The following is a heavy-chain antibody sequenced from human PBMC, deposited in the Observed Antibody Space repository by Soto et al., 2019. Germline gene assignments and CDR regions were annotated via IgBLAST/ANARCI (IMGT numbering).Heavy chain of an antibody. Sequence: SETLSLTCAVYGGSFSGYYWSWIRQPPGKGLEWIGEINHSGSTNYNPSLKSRVTISVDTSKNQFSLKLSSVTAADTAVYYCARTFGSGRINWFDPWGQGTLVTVSA. D-gene: IGHD3-16*01. CDR2: INHSGST. CDR3: ARTFGSGRINWFDP. CDR1: GGSFSGYY. J-gene: IGHJ5*02. V-gene: IGHV4-34*01.